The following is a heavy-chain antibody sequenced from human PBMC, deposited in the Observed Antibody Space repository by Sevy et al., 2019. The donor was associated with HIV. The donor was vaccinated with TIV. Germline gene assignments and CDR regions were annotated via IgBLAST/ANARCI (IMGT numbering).Heavy chain of an antibody. V-gene: IGHV5-51*01. J-gene: IGHJ4*02. CDR1: GYRLSSYW. CDR2: IYPDDSDI. CDR3: ARRFYDSTGYPQYFFDY. D-gene: IGHD3-22*01. Sequence: GESLKISCRASGYRLSSYWIAWVRQVPGKGLEWMGIIYPDDSDIRYSPSLQGQITISVDKSITTAYLQWSSLEASDTAMYFCARRFYDSTGYPQYFFDYWGQGTLVTVSS.